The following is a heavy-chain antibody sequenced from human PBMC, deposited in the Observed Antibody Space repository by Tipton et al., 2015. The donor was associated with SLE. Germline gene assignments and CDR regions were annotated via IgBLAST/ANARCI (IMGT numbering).Heavy chain of an antibody. D-gene: IGHD7-27*01. V-gene: IGHV4-61*02. CDR2: IFTSGST. CDR1: GGSISRGSYY. J-gene: IGHJ4*02. CDR3: ARLTPWGYDY. Sequence: TLSLTCTVSGGSISRGSYYWNWIRQPAGKGLEWIGRIFTSGSTNYNPSLKSRVSISVDTSKNQFSLRLNSVTAADTAVYYCARLTPWGYDYWGPGMLVTVSS.